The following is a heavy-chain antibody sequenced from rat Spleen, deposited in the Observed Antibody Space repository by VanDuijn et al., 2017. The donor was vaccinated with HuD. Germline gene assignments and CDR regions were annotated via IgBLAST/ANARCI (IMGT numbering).Heavy chain of an antibody. CDR1: GFTFNNYW. V-gene: IGHV5-31*01. J-gene: IGHJ4*01. Sequence: EVQLVESDGGLVQPGRSLKLSCAASGFTFNNYWMSWIRQAPGKGLEWVASIINTGDSIYYPDSVKGRFTISRDNAQNTLYLQMNSLRSEDTAIYFCTRGYVMDAWGQGASVTVSS. CDR2: IINTGDSI. CDR3: TRGYVMDA.